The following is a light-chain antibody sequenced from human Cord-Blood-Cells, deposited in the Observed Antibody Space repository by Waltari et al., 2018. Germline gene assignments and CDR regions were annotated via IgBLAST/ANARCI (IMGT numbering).Light chain of an antibody. V-gene: IGKV3-15*01. J-gene: IGKJ1*01. CDR1: QSVSSN. CDR3: QQYNNGPQT. Sequence: EIVIKQYQDTKTVYTRERATLSSRASQSVSSNLAWYQQKPGQAPRLLFYGASTRTTGIPARYSGSESGTEFTLTICSLQSEDFAVYYCQQYNNGPQTFGQGTKVEIK. CDR2: GAS.